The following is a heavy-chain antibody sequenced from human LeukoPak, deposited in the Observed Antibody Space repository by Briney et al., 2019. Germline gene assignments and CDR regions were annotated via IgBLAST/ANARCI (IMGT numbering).Heavy chain of an antibody. CDR1: GFTFSSYW. Sequence: GGSLRLSCAASGFTFSSYWMLWVRQAPGKGLVWVSRINSEGSSTSYADSVKGRFTISRDNAKNTLYLQMNSLRAEDTAVYYCARVEARTTAFDYWGQGTLVAVSS. V-gene: IGHV3-74*01. CDR2: INSEGSST. J-gene: IGHJ4*02. D-gene: IGHD4-17*01. CDR3: ARVEARTTAFDY.